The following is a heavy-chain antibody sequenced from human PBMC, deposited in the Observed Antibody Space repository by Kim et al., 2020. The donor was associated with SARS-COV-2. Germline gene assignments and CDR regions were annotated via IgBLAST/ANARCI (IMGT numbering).Heavy chain of an antibody. CDR1: GFTFTGYA. CDR3: MKGGWGWIWDH. D-gene: IGHD2-2*03. V-gene: IGHV3-23*01. Sequence: GGSLRLSCTISGFTFTGYAMSWVRQAPGKGLEWVSSIDGSDGTTYYVDSVKGRFTISRDNSKNTLYLQMNSLRADDTAVYYCMKGGWGWIWDHWGQGTRVTVS. J-gene: IGHJ4*02. CDR2: IDGSDGTT.